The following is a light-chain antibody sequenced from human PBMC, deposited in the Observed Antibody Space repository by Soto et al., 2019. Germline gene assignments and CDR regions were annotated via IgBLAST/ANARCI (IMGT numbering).Light chain of an antibody. J-gene: IGKJ5*01. CDR2: DAS. CDR3: QQRSYWPIT. Sequence: IVLTHAPATLSFSPGDIATLSFRASHNVSSYLVWYQQKPGQAPRLLIYDASNRAAGIPARFSGSGSGTDFTLTISSLEPEDFAVYYCQQRSYWPITFGQGTRLEIK. CDR1: HNVSSY. V-gene: IGKV3-11*01.